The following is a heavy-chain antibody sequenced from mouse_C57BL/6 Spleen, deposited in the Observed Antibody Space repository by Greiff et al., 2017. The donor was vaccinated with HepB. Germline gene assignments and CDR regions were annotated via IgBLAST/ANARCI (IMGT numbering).Heavy chain of an antibody. CDR3: ARDKDYGSSYEGYYFDY. CDR2: ISDGGSYT. V-gene: IGHV5-4*01. J-gene: IGHJ2*01. CDR1: GFTFSSYA. Sequence: EVMLVESGGGLVKPGGSLKLSCAASGFTFSSYAMSWVRQTPEKRLEWVATISDGGSYTYYPDNVKGRFTISRDNAKNNLYLQMSHLKSEDTAMYYCARDKDYGSSYEGYYFDYWGQGTTLTVSS. D-gene: IGHD1-1*01.